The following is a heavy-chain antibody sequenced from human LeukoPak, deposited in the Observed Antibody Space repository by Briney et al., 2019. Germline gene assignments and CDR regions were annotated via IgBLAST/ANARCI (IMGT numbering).Heavy chain of an antibody. CDR1: GFTFSSYS. J-gene: IGHJ6*02. CDR3: ARDRDGMDV. Sequence: GGSLRLSCAASGFTFSSYSMNWVRQAPGKGLEWVSYISSSSSTIYYADSVKGRFTISRDNAKNSLYLQMYSLRDEDTAVYYCARDRDGMDVWGQGTTVTVSS. CDR2: ISSSSSTI. V-gene: IGHV3-48*02.